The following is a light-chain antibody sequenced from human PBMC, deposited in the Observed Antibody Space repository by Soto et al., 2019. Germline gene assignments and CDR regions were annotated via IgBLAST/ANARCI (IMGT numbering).Light chain of an antibody. Sequence: QSALTQPASVSGSPGQSITISCTGTSSDVGGYNYVSWYQQHPGKAPKLMIYEVSNRPSGVSNRFSGSTSGNTASLTISGLQAEDEADAYCSSYTSSSIDYVFGTGTKVTV. CDR2: EVS. CDR3: SSYTSSSIDYV. V-gene: IGLV2-14*01. J-gene: IGLJ1*01. CDR1: SSDVGGYNY.